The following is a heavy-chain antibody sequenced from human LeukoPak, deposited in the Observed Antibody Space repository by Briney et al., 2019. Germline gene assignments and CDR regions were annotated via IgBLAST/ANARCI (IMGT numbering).Heavy chain of an antibody. CDR2: IGPIGVYT. D-gene: IGHD1-1*01. Sequence: GGSLRLSCASSGFTFSDYAMQWVRQAPGKGLEFVSVIGPIGVYTYYANSVKGRFTISRDNSKSTVSLQMGSLRDEDMAVYYCARSPPGRTNWNYYDYWGRGTLVTVSS. J-gene: IGHJ4*02. V-gene: IGHV3-64*01. CDR3: ARSPPGRTNWNYYDY. CDR1: GFTFSDYA.